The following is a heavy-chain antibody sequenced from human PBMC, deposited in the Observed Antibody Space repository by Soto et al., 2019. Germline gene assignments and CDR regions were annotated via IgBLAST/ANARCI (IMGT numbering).Heavy chain of an antibody. CDR2: IYYSGST. V-gene: IGHV4-39*01. Sequence: SETLSLTCTVSGGSISGSSYYWGWIRQPPGKGLEWIGSIYYSGSTYYNPSLKSRVTISVDTSKNQFSLKLSSVTAADTAVYYCARDTVTPPYYYYYYGMDVWGQGTTVTVSS. J-gene: IGHJ6*02. CDR3: ARDTVTPPYYYYYYGMDV. CDR1: GGSISGSSYY. D-gene: IGHD4-4*01.